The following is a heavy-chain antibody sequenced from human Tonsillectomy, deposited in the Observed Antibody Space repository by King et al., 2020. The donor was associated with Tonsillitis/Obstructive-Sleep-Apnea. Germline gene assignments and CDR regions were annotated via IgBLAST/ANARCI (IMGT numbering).Heavy chain of an antibody. CDR3: ARDPRSSSGGY. J-gene: IGHJ4*02. D-gene: IGHD6-6*01. CDR2: IKEDGGEK. Sequence: VQLVESGGGLVQPGGSLRLSCAASGFTFSSYWMAWVRQAPGIGLEWVANIKEDGGEKYYVDSVKGRFTISRDNAKNSLYLQMNSLRVEDTAVYYCARDPRSSSGGYWGQGTLVTVSS. CDR1: GFTFSSYW. V-gene: IGHV3-7*04.